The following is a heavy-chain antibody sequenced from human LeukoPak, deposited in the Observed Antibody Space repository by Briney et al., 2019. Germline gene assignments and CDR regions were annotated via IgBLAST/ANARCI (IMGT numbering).Heavy chain of an antibody. V-gene: IGHV4-39*01. CDR2: IYYSGST. J-gene: IGHJ4*02. CDR1: GGSISSSSYY. Sequence: NPSETLSLTCTVSGGSISSSSYYWGWIRQPPGKGLEWIGSIYYSGSTYYNPSLKSRVTISVDTSKNQFSLKLSSVTAADPAVYYCARHSRPLPASYFDYWGQGTLVTVSS. CDR3: ARHSRPLPASYFDY.